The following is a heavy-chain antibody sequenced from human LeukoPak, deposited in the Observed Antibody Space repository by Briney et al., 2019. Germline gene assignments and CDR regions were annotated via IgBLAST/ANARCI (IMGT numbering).Heavy chain of an antibody. CDR1: GFTFSSHG. J-gene: IGHJ4*02. D-gene: IGHD2-15*01. CDR2: ISYDESEK. CDR3: AKGTSGSSYSAGHY. Sequence: PGGSLRLSCAASGFTFSSHGMHWVRQAPGKGLEWVAGISYDESEKFYGDSVKGRFTISRDNSRNTVYLQMNSLRAEDTAVYSRAKGTSGSSYSAGHYWGQGTLVTVSS. V-gene: IGHV3-30*18.